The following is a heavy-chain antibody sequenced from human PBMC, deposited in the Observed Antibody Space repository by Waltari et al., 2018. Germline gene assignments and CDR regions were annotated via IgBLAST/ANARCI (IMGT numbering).Heavy chain of an antibody. CDR2: TYYSGST. CDR3: ARDKGYCSGGSCYFPGFGYDYYGMDV. V-gene: IGHV4-59*01. Sequence: QVQLQESGPGLVKPSETLSLTCTVSGASISSYNWSWIRQAPGKGLEWIGYTYYSGSTNSIPAPKGLVTRSEATSKNQFSLELSSVTAADTAVYYCARDKGYCSGGSCYFPGFGYDYYGMDVWGQGTTVTVSS. CDR1: GASISSYN. D-gene: IGHD2-15*01. J-gene: IGHJ6*02.